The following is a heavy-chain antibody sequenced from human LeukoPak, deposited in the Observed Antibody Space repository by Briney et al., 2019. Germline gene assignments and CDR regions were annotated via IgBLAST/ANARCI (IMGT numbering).Heavy chain of an antibody. J-gene: IGHJ5*02. V-gene: IGHV1-69*13. CDR1: GDSFTNYA. CDR2: IVPGFDTT. D-gene: IGHD3-22*01. Sequence: SVKVSCKASGDSFTNYAIVWVRQAPGRGLEWMGGIVPGFDTTGYAQRFQGRLIITADESTTTAYMELSSLTSEDTAMYYCARWDAHYHEGDNWFDPWGQGTLVIVSS. CDR3: ARWDAHYHEGDNWFDP.